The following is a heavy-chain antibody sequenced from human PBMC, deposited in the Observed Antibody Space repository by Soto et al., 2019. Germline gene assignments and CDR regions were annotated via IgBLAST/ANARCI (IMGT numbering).Heavy chain of an antibody. CDR2: INAGNGNT. D-gene: IGHD2-15*01. V-gene: IGHV1-3*01. J-gene: IGHJ5*02. CDR1: GYTFTSYA. CDR3: ARDHGDCSGGSCYFTVWFDP. Sequence: ASVKVSCKASGYTFTSYAMHWVRQAPGQRLEWMGWINAGNGNTKYSQKFQGRVTITRDTSASTAYMELSSLRSEDTAVYYCARDHGDCSGGSCYFTVWFDPWGQGTLVTVSS.